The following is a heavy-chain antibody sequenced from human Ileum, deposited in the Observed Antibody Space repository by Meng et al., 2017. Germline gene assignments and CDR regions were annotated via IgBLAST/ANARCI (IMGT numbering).Heavy chain of an antibody. Sequence: GESLKISCKGSGYKFTSYWIAWVRQMRGKGLEWMGIIYPGDYDTKYSPSFQGQVTISVDRSINTAYLQWSSLKASDTAMYYCARGAYSYANADYWGQGTLVTVSS. CDR2: IYPGDYDT. D-gene: IGHD3-16*01. CDR1: GYKFTSYW. V-gene: IGHV5-51*01. J-gene: IGHJ4*02. CDR3: ARGAYSYANADY.